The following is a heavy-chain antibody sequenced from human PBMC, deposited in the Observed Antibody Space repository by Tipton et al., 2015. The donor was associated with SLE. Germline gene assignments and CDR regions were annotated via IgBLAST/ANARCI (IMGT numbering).Heavy chain of an antibody. V-gene: IGHV1-2*06. CDR3: ARVLPPDDQRLMTTVSLGAFDI. CDR2: INPNSGGT. D-gene: IGHD4-17*01. J-gene: IGHJ3*02. CDR1: GYTFTGYY. Sequence: QSGAEVKKPGASVKVSCKASGYTFTGYYMHWVRQAPGQGLEWMGRINPNSGGTNYAQKFQGRVTMTRDTYISTAYMELSRLRSDDTAVYYCARVLPPDDQRLMTTVSLGAFDIWGQVTMVTVSS.